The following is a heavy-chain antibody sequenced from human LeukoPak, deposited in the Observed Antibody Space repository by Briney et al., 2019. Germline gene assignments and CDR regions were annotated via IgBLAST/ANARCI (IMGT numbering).Heavy chain of an antibody. J-gene: IGHJ4*02. CDR1: GGSISSYY. Sequence: SETLSLTCTDSGGSISSYYWSWSRQPPGKGLEWIGYISYSGSTNYNPSLKSRVTMSVDTSKNQFSLKLRSVTAADTAVYYCARPRTEYSSSSRFDYWGQGALVTVSS. V-gene: IGHV4-59*08. CDR3: ARPRTEYSSSSRFDY. D-gene: IGHD6-6*01. CDR2: ISYSGST.